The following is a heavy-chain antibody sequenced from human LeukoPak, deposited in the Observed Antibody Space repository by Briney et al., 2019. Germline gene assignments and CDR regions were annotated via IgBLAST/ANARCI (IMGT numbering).Heavy chain of an antibody. CDR1: GGSISSYY. CDR2: IYYSGST. J-gene: IGHJ4*02. CDR3: ARRGWLAQFDF. V-gene: IGHV4-59*08. Sequence: SETLSLTCTVSGGSISSYYWSWIRQPPGKGLEWIGYIYYSGSTYYNPSLKSRVTISVDTSKNQFSLKLSSVTAADTAVYYCARRGWLAQFDFWGQGTLVTVSS. D-gene: IGHD5-12*01.